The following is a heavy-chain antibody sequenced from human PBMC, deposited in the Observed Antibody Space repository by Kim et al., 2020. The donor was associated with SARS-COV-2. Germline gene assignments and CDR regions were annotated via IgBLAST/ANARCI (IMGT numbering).Heavy chain of an antibody. J-gene: IGHJ6*02. CDR1: GGSISSSSYY. CDR2: IYYRGST. CDR3: ARVVWSVNYYGMDV. D-gene: IGHD3-10*01. V-gene: IGHV4-39*07. Sequence: SETLSLTCTVSGGSISSSSYYWGWIRQPPGKGLEWIGRIYYRGSTYYNPSLKSRVTISVDTSKNQFSLKLTSVTAADTAVYYCARVVWSVNYYGMDVWGQGTTVTVSS.